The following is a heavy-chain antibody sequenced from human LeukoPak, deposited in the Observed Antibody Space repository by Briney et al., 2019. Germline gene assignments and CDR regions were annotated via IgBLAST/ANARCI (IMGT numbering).Heavy chain of an antibody. CDR2: IYYSGST. J-gene: IGHJ3*02. CDR3: ARHPIWGYDDAFDI. CDR1: GGSFSGYY. D-gene: IGHD3-16*01. V-gene: IGHV4-59*08. Sequence: PSETLSLTCAVYGGSFSGYYWSWIRQPPGKGLEWIGYIYYSGSTNYNPSLKSRVTISVDTSKNQFSLKLSSVTAADTAVYYCARHPIWGYDDAFDIWGQGTMVTVSS.